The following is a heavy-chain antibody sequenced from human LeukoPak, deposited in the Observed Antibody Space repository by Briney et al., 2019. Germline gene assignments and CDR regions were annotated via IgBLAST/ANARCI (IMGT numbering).Heavy chain of an antibody. V-gene: IGHV3-53*01. D-gene: IGHD3-16*01. CDR1: ESSVGSNY. CDR3: ARRAGAYTHPYDY. CDR2: IYSGGST. J-gene: IGHJ4*02. Sequence: GGSLRLSCAASESSVGSNYMTWVRQAPGKGLEWVSLIYSGGSTYYSDSVKGRFTISIDNSKNTLYLQMNSLRAEDTAVYYCARRAGAYTHPYDYWGQGTLVTVS.